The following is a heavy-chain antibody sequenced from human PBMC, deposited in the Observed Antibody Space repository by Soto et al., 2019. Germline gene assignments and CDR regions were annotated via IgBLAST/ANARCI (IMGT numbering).Heavy chain of an antibody. V-gene: IGHV3-23*01. J-gene: IGHJ4*02. CDR3: AKDGAATPLNLRYNKHDY. Sequence: EVQLLESGGGLVQPGGSLRLSCAASGFTFSTCAMSWVRQAPGKGLEWVSAISGSGASTYYADSVKGRFTISRDNSKDTLYLQMNSLRAEDTAVYYCAKDGAATPLNLRYNKHDYWGQGTLVTVSS. D-gene: IGHD2-15*01. CDR2: ISGSGAST. CDR1: GFTFSTCA.